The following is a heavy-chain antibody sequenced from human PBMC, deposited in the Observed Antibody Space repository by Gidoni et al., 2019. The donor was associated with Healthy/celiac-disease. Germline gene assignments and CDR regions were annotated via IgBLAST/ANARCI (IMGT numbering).Heavy chain of an antibody. D-gene: IGHD6-13*01. CDR1: GFSLSTSGVG. Sequence: QITLKESGPTLVKPTQTLTLTCTFSGFSLSTSGVGVGWIRQPPGKALEWLALIYWDDDKRYSPSLKSRLTITKDTSKNQVVLTMTNMDPVDTATYYCQRLAAAGNGVDAFDIWGQGTMVTVSS. J-gene: IGHJ3*02. V-gene: IGHV2-5*02. CDR3: QRLAAAGNGVDAFDI. CDR2: IYWDDDK.